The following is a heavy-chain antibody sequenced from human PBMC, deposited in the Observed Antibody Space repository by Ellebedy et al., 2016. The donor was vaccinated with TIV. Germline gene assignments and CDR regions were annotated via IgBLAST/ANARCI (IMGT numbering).Heavy chain of an antibody. J-gene: IGHJ3*02. CDR3: ATDGSYGDYLSPTHAFVI. CDR1: GFSFRSYW. V-gene: IGHV3-7*01. Sequence: GGSLRLSCAASGFSFRSYWMSWVRQAPGKGLEWVANINQDGRERYYVDSVKGRFTVSRDNAKNSLYLQMTSLRADDTAVYYCATDGSYGDYLSPTHAFVIWGQGTMVTVSS. D-gene: IGHD4-17*01. CDR2: INQDGRER.